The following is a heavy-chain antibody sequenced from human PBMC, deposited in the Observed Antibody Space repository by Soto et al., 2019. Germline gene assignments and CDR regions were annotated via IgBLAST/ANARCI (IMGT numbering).Heavy chain of an antibody. CDR3: AKDSILLALES. D-gene: IGHD2-15*01. V-gene: IGHV3-23*01. CDR2: ISGSGGST. J-gene: IGHJ4*02. Sequence: EVQLLESGGGLVQPGGSLRLSCAASGFTFSSYTMTWVRQAPGKGLQWVSAISGSGGSTYYADSVQGRFTISRDNSMNTLDLQMNSLRAEDTAIYYCAKDSILLALESWGQGTLVTVSS. CDR1: GFTFSSYT.